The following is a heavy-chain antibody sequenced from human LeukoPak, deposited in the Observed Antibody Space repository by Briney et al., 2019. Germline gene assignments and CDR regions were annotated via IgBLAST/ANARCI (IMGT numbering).Heavy chain of an antibody. J-gene: IGHJ6*03. Sequence: ASVKVSCKASGGTFSSHAISWVRQAPGQGLEWMGGIIPIFGTANYAQKFQGRVTITADESTSTAYMELSSLRSEDTAVYYCARGPSLYYGSGSLYYYYYMDVWGKGTTVTISS. CDR2: IIPIFGTA. D-gene: IGHD3-10*01. CDR3: ARGPSLYYGSGSLYYYYYMDV. CDR1: GGTFSSHA. V-gene: IGHV1-69*13.